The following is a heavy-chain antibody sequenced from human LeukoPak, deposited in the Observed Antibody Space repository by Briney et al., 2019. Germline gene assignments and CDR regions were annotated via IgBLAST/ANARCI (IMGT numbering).Heavy chain of an antibody. D-gene: IGHD3-10*01. CDR3: ARGITMVRSFSAWFDP. J-gene: IGHJ5*02. Sequence: GGSLRLSCAASGFTFSSYWMHWVRQAPGKGLVWVSRINSDGSSTSYADSVKGRFTISRDNAKNTLYLQMNSLRSEDTAVYYCARGITMVRSFSAWFDPWGKETLVTVSS. CDR2: INSDGSST. CDR1: GFTFSSYW. V-gene: IGHV3-74*01.